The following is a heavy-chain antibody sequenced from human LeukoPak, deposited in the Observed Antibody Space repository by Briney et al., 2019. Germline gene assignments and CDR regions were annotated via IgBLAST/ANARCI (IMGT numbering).Heavy chain of an antibody. CDR2: INSDGSGI. V-gene: IGHV3-74*01. J-gene: IGHJ3*02. CDR3: ARGNAHAFVI. Sequence: PGGSLRLSCAVSGFTLSSYWMHWVRQLPGKGLVWVSRINSDGSGISYAGSVKGRFTISRDNAKNTLYLQMNSLRAEDTAVYYCARGNAHAFVIWGQGTMVTVSS. CDR1: GFTLSSYW.